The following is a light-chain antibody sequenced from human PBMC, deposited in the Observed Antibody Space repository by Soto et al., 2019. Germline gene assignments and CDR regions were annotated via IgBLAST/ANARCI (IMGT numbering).Light chain of an antibody. CDR1: QSVSSSTY. V-gene: IGKV3-20*01. CDR3: QQYGSSPT. J-gene: IGKJ1*01. CDR2: DAS. Sequence: EIVLTQSPGTLSLSPGERATLSCRASQSVSSSTYLAWYQQKPGQAPRLLIYDASSRATGIPDRLSGSGSGTDFTLTITRLEPEEFAVYYCQQYGSSPTFGQGNKGDIK.